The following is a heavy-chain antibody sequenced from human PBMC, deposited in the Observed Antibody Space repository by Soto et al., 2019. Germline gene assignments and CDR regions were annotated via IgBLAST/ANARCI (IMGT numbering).Heavy chain of an antibody. CDR1: GYSFTSYW. V-gene: IGHV5-10-1*01. CDR2: IDPSDSYT. Sequence: PGESLKISCKGSGYSFTSYWISWVRQMPGKGLEWMGRIDPSDSYTNYSPSFQGHVTISADKSISTAYLQWSSLKASDTAMYYCARLTTGYWVYYGMAVWGQGTTVTVSS. D-gene: IGHD3-9*01. J-gene: IGHJ6*02. CDR3: ARLTTGYWVYYGMAV.